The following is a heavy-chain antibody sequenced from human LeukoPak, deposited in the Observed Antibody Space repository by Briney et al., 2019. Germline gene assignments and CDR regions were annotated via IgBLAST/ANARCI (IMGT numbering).Heavy chain of an antibody. CDR1: GYTLTELS. J-gene: IGHJ4*02. V-gene: IGHV1-24*01. CDR2: FDPVDGET. Sequence: ASVKVSCKVSGYTLTELSMHWVRQAPGKGLEGMGGFDPVDGETIYAQKFQGRVTMTEDTSTDTAYMELSSLRSEDTAVYYCATDRILNSGSYSGFDYWGQGTLVTVSS. CDR3: ATDRILNSGSYSGFDY. D-gene: IGHD1-26*01.